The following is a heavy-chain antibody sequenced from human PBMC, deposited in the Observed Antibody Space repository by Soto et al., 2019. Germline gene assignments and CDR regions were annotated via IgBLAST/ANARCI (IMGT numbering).Heavy chain of an antibody. V-gene: IGHV3-30-3*01. J-gene: IGHJ6*02. D-gene: IGHD3-10*01. CDR1: GFTFSSYA. CDR2: ISYDGSNK. Sequence: GGSLRLSCAASGFTFSSYAMHWVRQAPGKGLEWVAVISYDGSNKYYADSVKGRFTISRDNSKNTLYLQMNSLRAEDTAVYYCARDRWCYYGSGSYSSDRYYYYYYGMDVWGQGTTVTVSS. CDR3: ARDRWCYYGSGSYSSDRYYYYYYGMDV.